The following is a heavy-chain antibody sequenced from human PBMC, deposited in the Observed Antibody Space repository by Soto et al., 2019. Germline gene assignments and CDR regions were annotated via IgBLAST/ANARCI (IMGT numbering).Heavy chain of an antibody. CDR3: TSSDYDILTGYYGRQSDY. D-gene: IGHD3-9*01. Sequence: GGSLRLSCTASGFTFGDYAMSWFRQAPGKGLEWVGFIRSKAYGGTTEYAASVKGRFTISRDDSKSIAYLQMNSLKTEDTAVYYCTSSDYDILTGYYGRQSDYWGQGTPVTVSS. CDR2: IRSKAYGGTT. CDR1: GFTFGDYA. V-gene: IGHV3-49*03. J-gene: IGHJ4*02.